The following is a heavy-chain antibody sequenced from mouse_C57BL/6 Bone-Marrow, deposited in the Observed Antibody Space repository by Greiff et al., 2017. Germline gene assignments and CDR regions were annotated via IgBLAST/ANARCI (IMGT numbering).Heavy chain of an antibody. V-gene: IGHV1-42*01. D-gene: IGHD1-1*02. CDR3: ARGGHY. CDR1: GYSFTGYY. CDR2: INPSTGGT. J-gene: IGHJ4*01. Sequence: VQLKQSGPELVKPGASVKISCKASGYSFTGYYMNWVKQSPEKSLEWIGEINPSTGGTTYNQKFKAKATLTVDKSSSTAYMQLKSLTSEDSAVYYCARGGHYWGQGTSVTVSS.